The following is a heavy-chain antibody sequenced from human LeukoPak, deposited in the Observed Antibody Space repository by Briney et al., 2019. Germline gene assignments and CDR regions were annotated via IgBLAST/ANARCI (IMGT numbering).Heavy chain of an antibody. CDR1: GFTFSRYR. CDR3: ASETYYYGSGSYYKGQF. Sequence: WGSLRLSCAASGFTFSRYRMHWARHAPGKGLVWVSRIFSDGSNTVYADSVKGRFTISRVNAKNTLYLQMNSLRAEDTAVYYCASETYYYGSGSYYKGQFWGQSTLVTVSS. J-gene: IGHJ1*01. CDR2: IFSDGSNT. D-gene: IGHD3-10*01. V-gene: IGHV3-74*01.